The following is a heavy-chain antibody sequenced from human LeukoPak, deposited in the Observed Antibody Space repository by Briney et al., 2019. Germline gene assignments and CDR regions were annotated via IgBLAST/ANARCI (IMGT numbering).Heavy chain of an antibody. D-gene: IGHD3-3*01. CDR1: GGSFSGYY. J-gene: IGHJ4*02. Sequence: SETLSLTCAVYGGSFSGYYWSWIRQPPGKGLEWIGEINHSGSTNYNPSLKSRVTISVDTSKNQFSLKLSSVTAADTAVYYCARSNRIKYYDFWSGYYLYFDYWGQGTLVTVSS. V-gene: IGHV4-34*01. CDR3: ARSNRIKYYDFWSGYYLYFDY. CDR2: INHSGST.